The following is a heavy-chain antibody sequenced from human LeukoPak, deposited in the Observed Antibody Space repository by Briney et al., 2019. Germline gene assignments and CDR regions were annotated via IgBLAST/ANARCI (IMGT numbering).Heavy chain of an antibody. V-gene: IGHV7-4-1*02. D-gene: IGHD3-10*01. CDR1: GYTFTSYA. J-gene: IGHJ4*02. CDR2: INTNTGNP. Sequence: ASVKVSCKASGYTFTSYAMNWVRQAPGQGLEWMGWINTNTGNPTYAQGFTGRFVFSLDTSVSTAYLQISSLKAEDTAVYYCARDRITMVRGVISPTGVFGYWGQGTLVTVSS. CDR3: ARDRITMVRGVISPTGVFGY.